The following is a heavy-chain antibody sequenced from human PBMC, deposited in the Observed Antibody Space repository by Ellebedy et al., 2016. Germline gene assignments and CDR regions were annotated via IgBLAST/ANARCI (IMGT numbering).Heavy chain of an antibody. D-gene: IGHD1-26*01. CDR3: TTSIVGIGK. J-gene: IGHJ4*02. V-gene: IGHV3-15*01. CDR1: GFTFSSAW. CDR2: IKGKTDGEST. Sequence: GGSLRLXXATSGFTFSSAWMTWVRQAPGKGLEWVGRIKGKTDGESTDYAAPVKGRFTISRHRTRNTLFLQMNSLKIGDTAMYYCTTSIVGIGKWGQGTMVTVSS.